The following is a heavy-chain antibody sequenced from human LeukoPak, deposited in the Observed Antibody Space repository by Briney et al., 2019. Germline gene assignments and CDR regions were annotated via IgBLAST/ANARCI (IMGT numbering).Heavy chain of an antibody. Sequence: PSETLSLTCAVSGGSISSSNWWSWVRQPPGKGLEWIGEIYHSGSTNYNPSLKSRVTISVDKSKNQLSLKLSSVTAADTAVYYCARDLCSGGSCYSDYYYGMDVWGQGTTVTVSS. CDR1: GGSISSSNW. J-gene: IGHJ6*02. CDR2: IYHSGST. CDR3: ARDLCSGGSCYSDYYYGMDV. D-gene: IGHD2-15*01. V-gene: IGHV4-4*02.